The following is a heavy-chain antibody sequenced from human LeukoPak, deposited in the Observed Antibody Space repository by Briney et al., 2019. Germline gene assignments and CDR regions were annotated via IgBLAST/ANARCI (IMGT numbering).Heavy chain of an antibody. Sequence: GGSLRLSCAASGFTFSSYSMNWVRQAPGKGLEWVSSFSSSSSYIDYADSVKGRFTISRDNPKNSLYLQMNSLRAEDTAVYYCARSVGELSSFDYWGRGTLVTVSS. J-gene: IGHJ4*02. CDR1: GFTFSSYS. D-gene: IGHD3-16*02. CDR3: ARSVGELSSFDY. CDR2: FSSSSSYI. V-gene: IGHV3-21*01.